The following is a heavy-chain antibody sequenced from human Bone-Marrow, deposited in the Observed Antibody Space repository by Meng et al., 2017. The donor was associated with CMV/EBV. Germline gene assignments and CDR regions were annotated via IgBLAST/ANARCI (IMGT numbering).Heavy chain of an antibody. V-gene: IGHV3-23*01. CDR1: FTFSSYA. CDR2: ISGSGGST. D-gene: IGHD6-13*01. Sequence: FTFSSYAMSWVRQAPGKGLEWVSAISGSGGSTYYADSVKGRFTISRDYSRNTLFLQMNSLRAEDTAVFYCARAYSTTWYSENWFGPWGQGTLVTVSS. CDR3: ARAYSTTWYSENWFGP. J-gene: IGHJ5*02.